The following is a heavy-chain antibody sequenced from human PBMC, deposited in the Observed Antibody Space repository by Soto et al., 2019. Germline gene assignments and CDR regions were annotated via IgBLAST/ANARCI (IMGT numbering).Heavy chain of an antibody. D-gene: IGHD4-17*01. J-gene: IGHJ4*02. CDR1: GYTFTSYY. V-gene: IGHV1-46*01. CDR3: AIDQDAVTSEPYFDY. Sequence: GASVKVSCKASGYTFTSYYMHWVRQAPGQGLEWMGIINPSGGSTSYAQKFQGRVTMTRDTSTSTVYMELSSLRSEDTAVYYCAIDQDAVTSEPYFDYWGQGTLVTVSS. CDR2: INPSGGST.